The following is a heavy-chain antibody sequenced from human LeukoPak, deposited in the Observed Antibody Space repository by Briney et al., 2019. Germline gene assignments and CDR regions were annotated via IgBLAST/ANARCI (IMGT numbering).Heavy chain of an antibody. V-gene: IGHV4-30-2*01. J-gene: IGHJ4*02. CDR3: ARHGGWGGSYPFDY. D-gene: IGHD1-26*01. CDR2: IYHSGST. Sequence: SETLSLTCTVSGGSISSGGYYWSWIRQPPGKGLEWIGYIYHSGSTYYNPSLKSRVTISVDTSKNQFSLKLSSVTAADTAVYYCARHGGWGGSYPFDYWGQGTLVTVSS. CDR1: GGSISSGGYY.